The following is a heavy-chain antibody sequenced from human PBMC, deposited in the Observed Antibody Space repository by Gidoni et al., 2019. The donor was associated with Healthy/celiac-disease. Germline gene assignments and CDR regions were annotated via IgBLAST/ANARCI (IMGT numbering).Heavy chain of an antibody. CDR2: ISGSGGST. CDR1: GFPFSSYA. D-gene: IGHD4-17*01. V-gene: IGHV3-23*01. J-gene: IGHJ4*02. CDR3: AKDRDYGDYGDFDY. Sequence: EVQLLESGGGLVQPGGSLRLSRAASGFPFSSYAMSWVRQAPGKGLEWVSAISGSGGSTYYADSVKGRFTISRDNSKNTLYLQMNSLRAEDTAVYYCAKDRDYGDYGDFDYWGQGTLVTVSS.